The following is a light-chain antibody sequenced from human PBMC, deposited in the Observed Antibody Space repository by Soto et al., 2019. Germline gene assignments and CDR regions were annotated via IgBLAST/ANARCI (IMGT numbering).Light chain of an antibody. CDR3: QQYDNLPLT. J-gene: IGKJ4*01. CDR1: QDISNY. V-gene: IGKV1-33*01. Sequence: DIQMTQSPSSLSASVGDRVTITCQARQDISNYLNWYQQKPGKATKLLIYDASNLETGVRTRFSGSGSGTDFTFTISSLQPEDIATYYCQQYDNLPLTFGGGTQVEIK. CDR2: DAS.